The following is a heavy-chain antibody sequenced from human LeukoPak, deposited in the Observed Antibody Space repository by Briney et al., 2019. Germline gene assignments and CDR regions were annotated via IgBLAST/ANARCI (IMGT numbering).Heavy chain of an antibody. CDR1: GGSFSGYN. Sequence: SETLSLTCAVYGGSFSGYNWSWIRQPPGKGLEWIGEINHIGSTNYNPSLKSRVTISVDTSKNQFSLKLSSVTAADTAVYYCARVLRGYSYCYYYYYMDVWGKGTTVTVSS. CDR3: ARVLRGYSYCYYYYYMDV. V-gene: IGHV4-34*01. J-gene: IGHJ6*03. CDR2: INHIGST. D-gene: IGHD5-18*01.